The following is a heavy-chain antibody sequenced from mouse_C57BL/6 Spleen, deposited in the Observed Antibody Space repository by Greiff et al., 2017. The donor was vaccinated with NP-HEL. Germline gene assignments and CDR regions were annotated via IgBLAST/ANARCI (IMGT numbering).Heavy chain of an antibody. V-gene: IGHV1-69*01. D-gene: IGHD1-2*01. CDR3: ARSASYGLDWYFDV. CDR1: GYTFTSYW. CDR2: IDPSDSYT. J-gene: IGHJ1*03. Sequence: QVQLQQPGAELVMPGASVKLSCKASGYTFTSYWMHWVKQRPGQGLEWIGEIDPSDSYTNYNQKFKGKSTLTVDKSSSTAYMQLSSLTSEDSAVYYCARSASYGLDWYFDVWGTGTTVTVSS.